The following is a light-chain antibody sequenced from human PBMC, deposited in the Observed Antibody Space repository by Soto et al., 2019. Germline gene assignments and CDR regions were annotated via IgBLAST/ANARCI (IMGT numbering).Light chain of an antibody. V-gene: IGLV2-14*01. CDR2: EVS. Sequence: QSVLTQPASVSGSPGQSITISCTGTSSDVGGYNYVSWYQQHPGRAPKLMIYEVSNRPSGVSDRFSGSKSGNTASLTIYGLLAEDEADYYCSSYTSASTLVFGTGTKLTVL. CDR3: SSYTSASTLV. CDR1: SSDVGGYNY. J-gene: IGLJ1*01.